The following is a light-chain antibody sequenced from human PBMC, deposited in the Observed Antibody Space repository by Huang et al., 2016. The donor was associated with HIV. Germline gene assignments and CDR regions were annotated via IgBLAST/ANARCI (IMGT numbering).Light chain of an antibody. CDR2: GGS. CDR1: QAIGHS. V-gene: IGKV1-13*02. J-gene: IGKJ4*01. CDR3: QQLRSYPLT. Sequence: AIQLTQSPSSVSASVGDRVTVTCRASQAIGHSLAWYQHKPGKAPKLRIYGGSRLQSGVSPRFSGNGSGTDFSLTISSLRSEDFATYFCQQLRSYPLTFGGGTDV.